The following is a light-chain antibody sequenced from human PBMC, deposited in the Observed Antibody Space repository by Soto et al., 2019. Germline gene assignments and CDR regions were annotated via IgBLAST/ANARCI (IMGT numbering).Light chain of an antibody. CDR2: DAS. Sequence: DIQMTQSPSTLSASVGDRVTITCRASQSISSWLAWYQQKPGKAPKVLIYDASSLESGVPSRFSGSGSGTEFTLTISSLQPDDFATYYCQQYNNYSRTFGQGTKVDSK. V-gene: IGKV1-5*01. J-gene: IGKJ1*01. CDR1: QSISSW. CDR3: QQYNNYSRT.